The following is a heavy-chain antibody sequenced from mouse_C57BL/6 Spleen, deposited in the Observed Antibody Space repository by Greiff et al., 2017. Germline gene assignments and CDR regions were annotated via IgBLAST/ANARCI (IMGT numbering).Heavy chain of an antibody. V-gene: IGHV5-4*01. CDR1: GFTFSSYA. CDR3: ARDQTTVVATHWYFDV. CDR2: ISDGGSYT. J-gene: IGHJ1*03. D-gene: IGHD1-1*01. Sequence: DVMLVESGGGLVKPGGSLKLSCAASGFTFSSYAMSWVRQTPEKRLEWVATISDGGSYTYYPDNAKNNLYLQMSHLKSEDTAMYYCARDQTTVVATHWYFDVWGTGTTVTVSS.